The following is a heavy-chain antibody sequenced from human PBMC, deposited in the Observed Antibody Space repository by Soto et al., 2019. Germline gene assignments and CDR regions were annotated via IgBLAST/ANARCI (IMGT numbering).Heavy chain of an antibody. CDR1: GGSVSSYY. CDR3: ARHGGRYCSGGTCRPLYYMDV. D-gene: IGHD2-15*01. CDR2: IYHSGST. Sequence: PSEPLSLTCTVSGGSVSSYYWSWIRQTPGKGLERIGHIYHSGSTNHNPSLKSRLTISVDTSKNQFSLKLSSVTAADTAVYYCARHGGRYCSGGTCRPLYYMDVWGKGTTVTVSS. V-gene: IGHV4-59*08. J-gene: IGHJ6*03.